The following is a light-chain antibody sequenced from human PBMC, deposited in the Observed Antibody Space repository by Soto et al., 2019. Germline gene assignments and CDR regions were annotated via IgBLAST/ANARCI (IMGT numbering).Light chain of an antibody. CDR2: DVS. CDR1: TSDVGSYNY. J-gene: IGLJ1*01. CDR3: SSYTSSSTYV. V-gene: IGLV2-14*01. Sequence: QSALSQPPSLSGSPGQSIAISCPGTTSDVGSYNYVSWYQQHPGKAPKVIIYDVSNRPSGVSDRFSGSKSGNTASLTISGLQAEDEADYYCSSYTSSSTYVFGGGTKVTVL.